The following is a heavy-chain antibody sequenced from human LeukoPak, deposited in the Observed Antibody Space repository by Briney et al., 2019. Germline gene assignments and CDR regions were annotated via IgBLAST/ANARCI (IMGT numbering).Heavy chain of an antibody. V-gene: IGHV1-69*01. CDR2: IIPIFGTA. D-gene: IGHD1-14*01. CDR3: ATRLRGGPEYGMDV. Sequence: ASVKVSCKASGGTFSSYAISWVRQAPGQGLEWMGGIIPIFGTANYAQKFQGRVTITADESTSTAYMELSSLRSGDTAVYYCATRLRGGPEYGMDVWGQGTTVTVSS. CDR1: GGTFSSYA. J-gene: IGHJ6*02.